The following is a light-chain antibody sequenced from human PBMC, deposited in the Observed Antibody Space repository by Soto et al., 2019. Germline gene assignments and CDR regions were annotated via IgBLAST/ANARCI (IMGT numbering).Light chain of an antibody. V-gene: IGKV1-5*03. CDR1: QTIGNW. CDR3: QQYNGM. J-gene: IGKJ1*01. Sequence: DIQMTQSPSTLSASVGDRVTITCRASQTIGNWLAWYQQKAGKAPKLLIYKASSLEGGVPSRFSGSGAGTEVTLTISSLQPDVFATYYCQQYNGMFGQGTKVQIK. CDR2: KAS.